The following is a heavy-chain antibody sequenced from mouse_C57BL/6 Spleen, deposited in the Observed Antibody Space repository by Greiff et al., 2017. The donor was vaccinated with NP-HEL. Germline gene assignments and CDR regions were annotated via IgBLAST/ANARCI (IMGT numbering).Heavy chain of an antibody. Sequence: VQLQQSGAELVRPGTSVKVSCKASGYAFTNYLIEWVKQRPGQGLEWIGVINPGSGGTNYNEKFKGKATLTADNSSSTAYMQLSSLTSEDSAVYFCARDYGSSYCFDYWGQGTTLTVSS. V-gene: IGHV1-54*01. CDR3: ARDYGSSYCFDY. D-gene: IGHD1-1*01. CDR1: GYAFTNYL. J-gene: IGHJ2*01. CDR2: INPGSGGT.